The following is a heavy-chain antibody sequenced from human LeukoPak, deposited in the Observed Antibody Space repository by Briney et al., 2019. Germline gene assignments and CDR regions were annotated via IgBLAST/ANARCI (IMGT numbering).Heavy chain of an antibody. Sequence: PGGSLRLSCAASGLTFSSYAMSWVRQAPGKGLAWAAVISYDGNNKYYADSVKGRFTISRDNSKNTLFLQMNSLRAEDTAVYYCARETLYSGWYDRAYYFDYWGQGTLVTVSS. CDR1: GLTFSSYA. V-gene: IGHV3-30-3*01. D-gene: IGHD6-19*01. CDR2: ISYDGNNK. J-gene: IGHJ4*02. CDR3: ARETLYSGWYDRAYYFDY.